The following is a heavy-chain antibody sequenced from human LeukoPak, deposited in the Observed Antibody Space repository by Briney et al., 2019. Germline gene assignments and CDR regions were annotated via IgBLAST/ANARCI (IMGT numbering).Heavy chain of an antibody. CDR3: ARVTGYSSGWRDAFDI. J-gene: IGHJ3*02. CDR2: INPNSGGT. CDR1: GYTFTGYY. Sequence: ASVKVSCKASGYTFTGYYMHWVRQAPGQGLEWMGRINPNSGGTNYAQKLQARVTMTRDTSISTAHMELSRLRSDDTAVYYCARVTGYSSGWRDAFDIWGQGTMVTVSS. V-gene: IGHV1-2*06. D-gene: IGHD6-19*01.